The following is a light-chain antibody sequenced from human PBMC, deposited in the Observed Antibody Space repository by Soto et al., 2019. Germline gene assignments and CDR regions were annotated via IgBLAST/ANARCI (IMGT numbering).Light chain of an antibody. CDR3: QQSYNSPPT. J-gene: IGKJ1*01. CDR2: AAS. CDR1: QTIMTY. Sequence: DIQMTQSPSSLSASVGDEVTITCRASQTIMTYLNWYQLKPGKPPRLLIYAASSLQSGVPSRFSGSGSGTDFTLTISSLQPEDFATFSCQQSYNSPPTFGPGTKVEIK. V-gene: IGKV1-39*01.